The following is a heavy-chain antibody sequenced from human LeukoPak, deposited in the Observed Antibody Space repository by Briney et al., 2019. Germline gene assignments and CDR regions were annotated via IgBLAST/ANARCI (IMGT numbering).Heavy chain of an antibody. CDR1: GFTFSSIA. Sequence: AGSLRLSCAASGFTFSSIAMTWLRQAPGKGLEWVSTIRSNGETTYNADSVKGRFTISRDNSKKTLYLQLNSLRVEDTAIYYCAKGQELDDGVFDSWGQGTLVTVSS. D-gene: IGHD1-1*01. V-gene: IGHV3-23*01. J-gene: IGHJ4*02. CDR3: AKGQELDDGVFDS. CDR2: IRSNGETT.